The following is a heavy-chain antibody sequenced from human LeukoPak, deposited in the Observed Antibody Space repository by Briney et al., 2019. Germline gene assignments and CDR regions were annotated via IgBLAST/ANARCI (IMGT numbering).Heavy chain of an antibody. CDR3: ASHYYDY. CDR1: GGSTFTNAW. CDR2: IKGKTDGDTT. V-gene: IGHV3-15*01. J-gene: IGHJ4*02. Sequence: NPGGSLRLSCAASGGSTFTNAWMHWARQAPGKGLEWVGRIKGKTDGDTTDYAAPVKGRFTISRDDSKNTLYLQMNSLKTDDTAVYYCASHYYDYWGQGTLVTVSS.